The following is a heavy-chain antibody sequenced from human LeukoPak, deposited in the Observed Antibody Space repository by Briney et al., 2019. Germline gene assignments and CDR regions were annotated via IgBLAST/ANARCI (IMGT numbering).Heavy chain of an antibody. Sequence: GGSLRLSCTTSGFTFGDYAVHWFRQAPGKGLEWVGSIRSTTFGGATEYAASVKGRFSISRDDSAGIAYLQMKSLKAEDTAVYFCSRAFGALRYFGYFQSGPSYFDYWGQETLVTVSS. CDR3: SRAFGALRYFGYFQSGPSYFDY. CDR2: IRSTTFGGAT. J-gene: IGHJ4*02. V-gene: IGHV3-49*03. D-gene: IGHD3-9*01. CDR1: GFTFGDYA.